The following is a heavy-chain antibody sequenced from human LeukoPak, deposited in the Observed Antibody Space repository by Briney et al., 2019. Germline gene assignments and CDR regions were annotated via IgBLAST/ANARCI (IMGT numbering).Heavy chain of an antibody. CDR3: ARQMGGYSYGYFRYYYYYYMDV. D-gene: IGHD5-18*01. V-gene: IGHV1-18*01. Sequence: GASVKVSCKASGYTFTSYGISWVRQAPGQGLEWMGWISAYNGNTNYAQKLQGRVTMTTDTSTSTAYMELRSLRSDDTAVYYCARQMGGYSYGYFRYYYYYYMDVWGKGTTVTVSS. CDR2: ISAYNGNT. CDR1: GYTFTSYG. J-gene: IGHJ6*03.